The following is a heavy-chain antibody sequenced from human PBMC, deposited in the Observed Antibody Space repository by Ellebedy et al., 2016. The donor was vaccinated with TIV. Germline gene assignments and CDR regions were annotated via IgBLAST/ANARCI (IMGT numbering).Heavy chain of an antibody. J-gene: IGHJ4*02. CDR3: ARVLGVTAIYY. Sequence: GGSLRLXXAASAFTSDTYWMTWVRQAPGKGLEWVANIKQDGGEKNYVDSVKGRFTISRDNAQNSLYLQMNSLRAEDTAVYYCARVLGVTAIYYWGQGTLVTVSS. V-gene: IGHV3-7*01. CDR2: IKQDGGEK. CDR1: AFTSDTYW. D-gene: IGHD2-21*02.